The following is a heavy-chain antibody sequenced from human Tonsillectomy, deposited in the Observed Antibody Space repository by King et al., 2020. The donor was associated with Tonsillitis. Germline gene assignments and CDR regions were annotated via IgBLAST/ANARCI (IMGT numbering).Heavy chain of an antibody. CDR3: AHSSGWDGSFDY. V-gene: IGHV2-5*01. D-gene: IGHD6-19*01. CDR2: IYWNDDK. CDR1: GFSLSTSGVG. J-gene: IGHJ4*02. Sequence: ITLKESGPTLVKPPQTLTLTCTFSGFSLSTSGVGVGWIRQPPGKALEWLALIYWNDDKRYSPSLKSRLTITKDTSKNQVVLTMTNMAPVDTATYYCAHSSGWDGSFDYWGQGTLVTVSS.